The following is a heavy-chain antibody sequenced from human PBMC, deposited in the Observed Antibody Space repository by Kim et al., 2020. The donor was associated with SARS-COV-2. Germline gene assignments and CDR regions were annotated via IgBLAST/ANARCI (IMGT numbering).Heavy chain of an antibody. CDR2: IYYSGST. D-gene: IGHD3-3*01. CDR3: ARTKGITIFGGVQWFDP. V-gene: IGHV4-30-4*01. CDR1: GGSISSGDYY. Sequence: SETLSLTCTVSGGSISSGDYYWSWIRQPPGKGLEWIGYIYYSGSTYYNPSLKSRVTISVDTSKNQFSLKLCSVTAADTAVYYCARTKGITIFGGVQWFDPWGQGTLVTVSS. J-gene: IGHJ5*02.